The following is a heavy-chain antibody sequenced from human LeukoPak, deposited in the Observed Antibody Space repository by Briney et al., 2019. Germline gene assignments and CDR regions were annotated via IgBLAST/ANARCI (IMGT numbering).Heavy chain of an antibody. V-gene: IGHV3-7*01. J-gene: IGHJ4*02. CDR1: GFVFSRYW. Sequence: GGSLRLSCEISGFVFSRYWMYWVRQAPGEGLEWVANIKQDGSEKYYVDSVKGRFTISRDNAKNSLYLQMNSLRAEDTAVYYCARDLGRYGYGYWGQGTLVTVSS. CDR2: IKQDGSEK. D-gene: IGHD5-12*01. CDR3: ARDLGRYGYGY.